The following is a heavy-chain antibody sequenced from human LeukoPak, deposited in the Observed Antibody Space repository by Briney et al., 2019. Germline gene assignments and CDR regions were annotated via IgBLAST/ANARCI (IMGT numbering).Heavy chain of an antibody. CDR2: FDPEDGET. CDR1: GYTLTELS. Sequence: GASVKVSCKVSGYTLTELSMHWVRQAPGKGLEWMGGFDPEDGETIYAQKFQGRVTMTEDTSTDTAYMELSSLRSEDTAVYYCARGGQYQPLMSWATNWFDPWGQGTLVTVSS. V-gene: IGHV1-24*01. J-gene: IGHJ5*02. D-gene: IGHD2-2*01. CDR3: ARGGQYQPLMSWATNWFDP.